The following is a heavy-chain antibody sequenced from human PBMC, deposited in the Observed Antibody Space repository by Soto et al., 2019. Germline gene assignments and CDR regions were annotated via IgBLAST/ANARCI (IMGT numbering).Heavy chain of an antibody. Sequence: SETLSLTCTVSGGSISSGGYYWSWIRQHPGKGLEWIGYIYYSGSTYYNPSLKSRVTISVDTSKNQFSLKLSSVTAADTAVYYCARDAGSGTYYYYGMDVWGRGTTVTVAS. V-gene: IGHV4-31*03. CDR3: ARDAGSGTYYYYGMDV. CDR1: GGSISSGGYY. D-gene: IGHD3-10*01. J-gene: IGHJ6*02. CDR2: IYYSGST.